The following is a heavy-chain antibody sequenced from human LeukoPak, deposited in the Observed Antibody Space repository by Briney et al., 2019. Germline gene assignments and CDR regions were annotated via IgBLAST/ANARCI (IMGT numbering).Heavy chain of an antibody. D-gene: IGHD5-12*01. CDR3: AKEVPATLPSDP. J-gene: IGHJ5*02. V-gene: IGHV3-23*01. CDR1: GFTVSSNY. Sequence: GSLRLSCAASGFTVSSNYMSWVRQAPGKGLEWVSAISGSGGSTYYADSVKGRFTISRDNSKNTLYLQMNSLRAEDTAVYYCAKEVPATLPSDPWGQGTLVTVSS. CDR2: ISGSGGST.